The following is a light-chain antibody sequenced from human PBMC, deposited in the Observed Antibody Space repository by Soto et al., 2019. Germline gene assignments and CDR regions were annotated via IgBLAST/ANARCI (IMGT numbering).Light chain of an antibody. CDR1: SSDVGNYDL. V-gene: IGLV2-23*02. CDR2: EVT. Sequence: SVLTQPASVSGSPGQSTAISCTGTSSDVGNYDLVSWYQQHPGKAPKLTIYEVTKRPSGVSSRFSGSKSGNTASLTISGLQAEDEADYYCCSSAGGGTYVFGTGTKVTVL. CDR3: CSSAGGGTYV. J-gene: IGLJ1*01.